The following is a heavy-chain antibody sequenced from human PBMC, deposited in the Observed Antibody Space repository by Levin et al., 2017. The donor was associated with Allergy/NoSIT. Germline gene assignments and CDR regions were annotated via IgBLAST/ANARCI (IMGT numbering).Heavy chain of an antibody. CDR3: ARVLSQWLDFDY. D-gene: IGHD6-19*01. CDR1: GFTVSTNY. CDR2: IYSGGST. V-gene: IGHV3-53*01. J-gene: IGHJ4*02. Sequence: GGSLRLSCAASGFTVSTNYMSWVRQAPGKGLEWVSVIYSGGSTYYADSVKGRFTISRDNSKNTVYLQMNSLRAEDTAVYYCARVLSQWLDFDYWGQGTLVTVSS.